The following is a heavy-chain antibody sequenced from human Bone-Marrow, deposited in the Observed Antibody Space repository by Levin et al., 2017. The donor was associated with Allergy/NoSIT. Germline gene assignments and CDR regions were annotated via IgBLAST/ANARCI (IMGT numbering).Heavy chain of an antibody. CDR1: GFTFNKNT. CDR3: VKNGDYGELGS. D-gene: IGHD4-17*01. J-gene: IGHJ5*02. CDR2: ISNNGGRT. Sequence: PGGSLRLSCSASGFTFNKNTMQWVRQAPGKGLEHVSAISNNGGRTYYTDSVKGRFTIFRDNSKNTVYLQMSSLRPEDTAVYYCVKNGDYGELGSWGQGTLVTVSS. V-gene: IGHV3-64D*06.